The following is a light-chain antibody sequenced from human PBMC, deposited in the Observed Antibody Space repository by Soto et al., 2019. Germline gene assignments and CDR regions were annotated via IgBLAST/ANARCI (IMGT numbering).Light chain of an antibody. J-gene: IGLJ2*01. CDR2: DVS. CDR3: TSYTSSSTVL. Sequence: QSALTQPASVSGSPGQSITISCTGSSSDVGSYNYVSWYQQHPGKAPKLIIYDVSDRPSGVSNRFSGSKSGNTASLTISGLQAEDEADYYCTSYTSSSTVLFGGGTQLTVL. CDR1: SSDVGSYNY. V-gene: IGLV2-14*03.